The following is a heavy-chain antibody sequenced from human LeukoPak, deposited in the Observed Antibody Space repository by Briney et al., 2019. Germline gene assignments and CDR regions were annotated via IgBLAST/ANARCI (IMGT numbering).Heavy chain of an antibody. D-gene: IGHD3-22*01. CDR3: RGDSSGYSDS. CDR2: ISGSSSYI. J-gene: IGHJ5*01. Sequence: TGGSLRLSCAASGFTFSSYSMNWVRQAPGKGLEWVSYISGSSSYIYYADSVKGRFTISRDNAKNSLYLQMNSLRAEDTAVYYCRGDSSGYSDSWGQGTLVTVSS. V-gene: IGHV3-21*01. CDR1: GFTFSSYS.